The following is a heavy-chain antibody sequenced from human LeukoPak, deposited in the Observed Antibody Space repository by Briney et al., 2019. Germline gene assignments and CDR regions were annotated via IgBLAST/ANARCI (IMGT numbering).Heavy chain of an antibody. V-gene: IGHV4-59*01. CDR3: ASYSGYGLYFDY. Sequence: RASETLSLTCTVSVGSISSYYWSWIRQPPGKGLEWIGYIYYSGSTNYNPYLKSRVTISVDTSKNQFSLKLSSVAAADTAAYYCASYSGYGLYFDYWGQGTLVTVSS. J-gene: IGHJ4*02. CDR1: VGSISSYY. CDR2: IYYSGST. D-gene: IGHD5-12*01.